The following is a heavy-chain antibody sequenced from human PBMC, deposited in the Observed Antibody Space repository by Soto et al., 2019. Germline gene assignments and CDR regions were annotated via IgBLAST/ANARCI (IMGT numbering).Heavy chain of an antibody. Sequence: QVQLVESGGGVVQPGGSLRLSCAASGFTFSSYGMHWVRQAPGKGLEWVALTWNDGNNKYYADSVKGRFTISRDISKNTLYLQMNSLRAEDTAVYYCARARSTMIVGQDARDAFDIWGQGTMVTVSS. CDR3: ARARSTMIVGQDARDAFDI. V-gene: IGHV3-33*01. J-gene: IGHJ3*02. CDR1: GFTFSSYG. CDR2: TWNDGNNK. D-gene: IGHD3-22*01.